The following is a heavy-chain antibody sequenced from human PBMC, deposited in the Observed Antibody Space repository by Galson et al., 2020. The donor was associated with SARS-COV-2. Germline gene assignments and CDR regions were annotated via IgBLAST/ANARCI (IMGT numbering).Heavy chain of an antibody. CDR3: AKRSGDTDYTSFDY. CDR1: GFTFSYCA. J-gene: IGHJ4*02. CDR2: ISGIGGRT. Sequence: GGSLRLSCAASGFTFSYCAISWVRQAPGKGLEWVSTISGIGGRTYYADSVKGRFTISRDNSKNTLYVQMNNLRAEDTAVYYCAKRSGDTDYTSFDYWGQGTLVTVSS. V-gene: IGHV3-23*01. D-gene: IGHD3-10*01.